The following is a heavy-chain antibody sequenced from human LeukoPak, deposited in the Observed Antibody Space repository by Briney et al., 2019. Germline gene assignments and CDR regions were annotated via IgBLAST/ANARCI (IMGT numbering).Heavy chain of an antibody. CDR3: ARYSSGFDY. V-gene: IGHV4-34*01. J-gene: IGHJ4*02. Sequence: SETLSLTCAVYGGSFSGYYWSWIRQPPGKGLEWIGEINHSGSTNYNPSLKNRVTISVDTSKNQFSLKLSSVTAADTAVYYCARYSSGFDYWGQGTLVTVSS. CDR1: GGSFSGYY. CDR2: INHSGST. D-gene: IGHD6-19*01.